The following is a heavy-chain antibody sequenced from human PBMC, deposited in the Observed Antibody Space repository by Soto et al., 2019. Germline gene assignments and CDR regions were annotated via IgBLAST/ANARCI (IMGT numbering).Heavy chain of an antibody. D-gene: IGHD5-12*01. Sequence: GGSLRLSCAASGFTVSSNYMSWVRQAPGKGLEWVSVIYSGGSTYYADSVKGRFTISRHNSKNTLYLQMNSLRAEDTAVYYCARVTRGLVATISYYYYYMDVWGKGTTVTVSS. J-gene: IGHJ6*03. V-gene: IGHV3-53*04. CDR1: GFTVSSNY. CDR2: IYSGGST. CDR3: ARVTRGLVATISYYYYYMDV.